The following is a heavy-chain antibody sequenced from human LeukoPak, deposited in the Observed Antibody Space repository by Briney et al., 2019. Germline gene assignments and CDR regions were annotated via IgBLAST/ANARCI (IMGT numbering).Heavy chain of an antibody. CDR3: ARDYDILTGYFRGGFDY. Sequence: PGSPLRLSCAASGFTFSDYYMSWIRQAPGKGLEWISNITSSSSDTNYADSVKGRFTNSRDNAKKSLYLQMNSLRAEDTAVYYCARDYDILTGYFRGGFDYWGQGTLVTVSS. CDR2: ITSSSSDT. J-gene: IGHJ4*02. V-gene: IGHV3-11*05. CDR1: GFTFSDYY. D-gene: IGHD3-9*01.